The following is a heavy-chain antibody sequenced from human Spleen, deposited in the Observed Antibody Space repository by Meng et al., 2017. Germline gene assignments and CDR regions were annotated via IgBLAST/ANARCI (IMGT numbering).Heavy chain of an antibody. CDR3: ASGTPGRSYCDY. CDR1: GYTFGSYG. Sequence: QVHLLQCGSEVKNPGAPVRVPCKASGYTFGSYGICWVRQAPGQGLEWMGWFVNYVDTYPAPKFQGRVTMTTDTHTNTAFMELRSLTSDDTAVYYCASGTPGRSYCDYWGQGTLVTVSS. V-gene: IGHV1-18*01. J-gene: IGHJ4*02. D-gene: IGHD2-15*01. CDR2: FVNYVDT.